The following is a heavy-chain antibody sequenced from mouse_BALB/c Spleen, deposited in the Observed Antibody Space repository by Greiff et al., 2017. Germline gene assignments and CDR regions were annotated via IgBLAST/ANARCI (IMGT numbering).Heavy chain of an antibody. J-gene: IGHJ3*01. Sequence: EVQLQESGPGLVKPSQSLSLTCTVTGYSITSDYAWNWIRQFPGNKLEWMGYISYSGSTSYNPSLKSRISITRDTSKNQFFLQLNSVTTEDTATYYCANGNSAWFAYWGQGTLVTVSA. CDR2: ISYSGST. V-gene: IGHV3-2*02. D-gene: IGHD2-1*01. CDR3: ANGNSAWFAY. CDR1: GYSITSDYA.